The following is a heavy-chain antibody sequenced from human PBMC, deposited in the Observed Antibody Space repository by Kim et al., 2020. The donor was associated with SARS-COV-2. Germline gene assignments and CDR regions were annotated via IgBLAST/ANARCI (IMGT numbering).Heavy chain of an antibody. J-gene: IGHJ4*02. Sequence: TGRTNYNPSLKSRVSISVDTSKSQFSLEVTSVTAADTAVYYCARVFDYWGQGILVPVSS. CDR2: TGRT. CDR3: ARVFDY. V-gene: IGHV4-34*01.